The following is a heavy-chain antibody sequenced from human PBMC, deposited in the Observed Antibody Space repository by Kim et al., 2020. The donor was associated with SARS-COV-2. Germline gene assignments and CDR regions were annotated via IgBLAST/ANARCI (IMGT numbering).Heavy chain of an antibody. CDR2: IYYSGST. CDR1: GGSISSSSYY. V-gene: IGHV4-39*07. D-gene: IGHD4-17*01. J-gene: IGHJ4*02. CDR3: PTDLFEITVTFYY. Sequence: SETLSLTCTVSGGSISSSSYYWGWIRQPPGKGLEWIGSIYYSGSTYYNRSLKSRVTISVDTSKNQFSLKLSSVTPADTALYFCPTDLFEITVTFYYWGQG.